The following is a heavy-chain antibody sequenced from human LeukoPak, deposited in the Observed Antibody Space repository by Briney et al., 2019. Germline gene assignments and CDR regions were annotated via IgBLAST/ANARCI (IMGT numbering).Heavy chain of an antibody. Sequence: ASVKVSCKASGYTFTSYDINWVRQATGQGLEWMGWMNPNSGNTGYAQKFQGRVTITRNTSISTAYMELRSLRSEDTAVYDCARGKGVAAILFDYWGQGTVVTVTS. CDR3: ARGKGVAAILFDY. D-gene: IGHD2-15*01. V-gene: IGHV1-8*03. J-gene: IGHJ4*02. CDR2: MNPNSGNT. CDR1: GYTFTSYD.